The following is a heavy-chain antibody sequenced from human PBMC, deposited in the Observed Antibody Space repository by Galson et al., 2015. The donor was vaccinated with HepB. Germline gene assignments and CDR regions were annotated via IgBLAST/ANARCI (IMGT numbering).Heavy chain of an antibody. V-gene: IGHV3-15*01. CDR1: GFTFSNAW. Sequence: SLRLSCAASGFTFSNAWMSWVRQAPGKGLEWVGRIKSNTDGGTTDYAAPVKGRFTISRDDSKNTLYLQMNSLKTEDTAVYYCTTDRAYDAFDIWGQGTMVTVSS. CDR2: IKSNTDGGTT. CDR3: TTDRAYDAFDI. J-gene: IGHJ3*02.